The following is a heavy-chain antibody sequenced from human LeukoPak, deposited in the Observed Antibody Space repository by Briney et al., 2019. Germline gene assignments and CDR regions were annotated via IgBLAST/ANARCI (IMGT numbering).Heavy chain of an antibody. CDR2: INHSGST. CDR1: GGSFSGYY. CDR3: ARGPGVITGRIYYYYGMDV. Sequence: SETLSLTRAVYGGSFSGYYWSWIRQPPGKGLEWIGEINHSGSTNCNPSLKSRVTISVDTSKNQFSLKLSSVTAADTAVYYCARGPGVITGRIYYYYGMDVWGQGTTVTVSS. D-gene: IGHD1-20*01. J-gene: IGHJ6*02. V-gene: IGHV4-34*01.